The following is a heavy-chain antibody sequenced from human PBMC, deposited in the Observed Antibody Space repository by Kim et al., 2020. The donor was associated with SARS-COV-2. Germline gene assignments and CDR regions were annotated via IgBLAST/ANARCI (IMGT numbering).Heavy chain of an antibody. CDR3: TRDYGAGY. D-gene: IGHD4-17*01. Sequence: SHATAYAASVKGRFTISRDDSKSTAYLQMNSLKTEDTAIYYCTRDYGAGYWGQGTLVTVSS. J-gene: IGHJ4*02. CDR2: SHAT. V-gene: IGHV3-73*01.